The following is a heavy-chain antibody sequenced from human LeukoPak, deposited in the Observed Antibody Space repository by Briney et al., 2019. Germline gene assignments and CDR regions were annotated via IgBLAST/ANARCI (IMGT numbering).Heavy chain of an antibody. Sequence: GGSLRLSCAASGFTVSSNSMTWVRQAPGKGLKWVSLIYSGGSTYYADSVKGRFTISRDNSKNTLYLQMNSLRAEDTAVYYCARGPIVGAKGEAFDIWGQGTMVTVSS. D-gene: IGHD1-26*01. CDR1: GFTVSSNS. CDR3: ARGPIVGAKGEAFDI. CDR2: IYSGGST. J-gene: IGHJ3*02. V-gene: IGHV3-53*01.